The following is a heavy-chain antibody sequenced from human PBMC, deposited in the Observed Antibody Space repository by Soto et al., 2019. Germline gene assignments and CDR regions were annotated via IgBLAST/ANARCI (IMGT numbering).Heavy chain of an antibody. CDR3: ASGGAGSGPFTWELPDH. Sequence: ASVKVSCKALGNTFSYRYLHWVRQAPGQALEWMGWITPFSGGVHYTQKFQERVTLTRDRSINTAYMRMSSLRSEDTAIYFCASGGAGSGPFTWELPDHWGQGTLVTVSS. V-gene: IGHV1-45*02. J-gene: IGHJ4*02. D-gene: IGHD1-26*01. CDR1: GNTFSYRY. CDR2: ITPFSGGV.